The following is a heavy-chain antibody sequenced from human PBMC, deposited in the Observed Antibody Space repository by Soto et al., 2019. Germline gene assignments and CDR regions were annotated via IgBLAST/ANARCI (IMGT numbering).Heavy chain of an antibody. D-gene: IGHD3-10*01. Sequence: ASVKVSCKASGYTFTSYDINWVRQATGQGLEWMGWMNPNSGNTGYARKFQGRVTMTRNTSISTAYMELSSLRSEDTAVYYCARGLLLWFGELLYGGDDAFDIWGQGTMVTVSS. CDR3: ARGLLLWFGELLYGGDDAFDI. CDR1: GYTFTSYD. CDR2: MNPNSGNT. J-gene: IGHJ3*02. V-gene: IGHV1-8*01.